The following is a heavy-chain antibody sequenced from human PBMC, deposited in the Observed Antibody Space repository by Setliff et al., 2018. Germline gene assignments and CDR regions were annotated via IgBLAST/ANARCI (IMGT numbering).Heavy chain of an antibody. D-gene: IGHD2-2*01. CDR1: GYKFSDYG. Sequence: ASVKVSCKASGYKFSDYGITWVRQAPGQGLELMGWIGVYTGKTYYAHKFQDRVTMTTDTSTGTAYLELRSLRSDDTAVYYCSRLVRYCTTTTCQRLSGGEYWGQGTLVTVSS. CDR3: SRLVRYCTTTTCQRLSGGEY. V-gene: IGHV1-18*01. CDR2: IGVYTGKT. J-gene: IGHJ4*02.